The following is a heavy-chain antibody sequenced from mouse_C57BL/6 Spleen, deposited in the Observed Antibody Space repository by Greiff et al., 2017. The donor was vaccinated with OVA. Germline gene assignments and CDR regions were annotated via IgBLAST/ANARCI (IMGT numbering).Heavy chain of an antibody. CDR1: GYSITSGYY. Sequence: EVQLQQSGPGLVKPSQSLSLTCSVTGYSITSGYYWNWIRQFPGNKLEWMGYISYDGSNNYNPSLKNRISITRDTSKNQFFLKLNSVTTEDTATYYCAREPLYYDYDPFAYWGQGTLVTVSA. J-gene: IGHJ3*01. CDR3: AREPLYYDYDPFAY. V-gene: IGHV3-6*01. D-gene: IGHD2-4*01. CDR2: ISYDGSN.